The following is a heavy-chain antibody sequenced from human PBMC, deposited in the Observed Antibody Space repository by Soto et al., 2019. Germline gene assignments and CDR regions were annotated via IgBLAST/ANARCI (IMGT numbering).Heavy chain of an antibody. V-gene: IGHV3-9*01. CDR2: ISWNSGSI. CDR1: GFTFDDYA. CDR3: AKDRNPYYYDSSGFDY. Sequence: HPGGSLRLSCAASGFTFDDYAMHWVRQAPGKGLEWVSGISWNSGSIGYADSVKGRFTISRDNAKNSLYLQMNSLRAEDTALYYCAKDRNPYYYDSSGFDYWGQGTLVTVSS. J-gene: IGHJ4*02. D-gene: IGHD3-22*01.